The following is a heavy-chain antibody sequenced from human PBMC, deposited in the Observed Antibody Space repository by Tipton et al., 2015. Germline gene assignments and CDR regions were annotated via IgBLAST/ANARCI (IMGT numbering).Heavy chain of an antibody. Sequence: TLSLTCTVSGGSINRSGGYYWSWIRQHPEKGLEWIGYIYYTGNTYYNPSLKNRVTISVDTSKNQFSLKLSSVTAADTAVYYCARDPAGRWGAFDIWCQGTVVSVSA. V-gene: IGHV4-31*03. CDR3: ARDPAGRWGAFDI. CDR1: GGSINRSGGYY. CDR2: IYYTGNT. J-gene: IGHJ3*02. D-gene: IGHD6-13*01.